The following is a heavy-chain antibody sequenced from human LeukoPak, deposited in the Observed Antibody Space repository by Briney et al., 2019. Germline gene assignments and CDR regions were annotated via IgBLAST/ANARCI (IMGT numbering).Heavy chain of an antibody. Sequence: PSETLSLTCTVSGGSISSGGYYWSWIRQHPGKGLEWNGYIYYSGSTYYNPSLKSRVTISVDTSKNQFSLKLSSVTAADTAVYYCAREGHHYGSGSPDYWGQGTLVTVSS. CDR3: AREGHHYGSGSPDY. J-gene: IGHJ4*02. V-gene: IGHV4-31*03. CDR2: IYYSGST. D-gene: IGHD3-10*01. CDR1: GGSISSGGYY.